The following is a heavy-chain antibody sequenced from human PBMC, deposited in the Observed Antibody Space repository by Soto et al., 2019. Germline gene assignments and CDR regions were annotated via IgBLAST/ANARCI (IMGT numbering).Heavy chain of an antibody. CDR1: GYTFTSCG. J-gene: IGHJ4*02. CDR3: VRCHHHSGSTLFDY. V-gene: IGHV1-46*01. D-gene: IGHD3-22*01. Sequence: ASVKFSCKASGYTFTSCGIHWVRQAPGQGLEWMGIINPSGGSTSYAQKFQGRVTMTRDTSTSTVYMELSSLRSEDTAVYYCVRCHHHSGSTLFDYWGQGTLVTVSS. CDR2: INPSGGST.